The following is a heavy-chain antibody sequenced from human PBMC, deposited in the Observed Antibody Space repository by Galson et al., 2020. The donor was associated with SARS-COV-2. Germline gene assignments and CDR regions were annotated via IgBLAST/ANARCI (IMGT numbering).Heavy chain of an antibody. Sequence: GESLKISCAASGFTFSDSPMHWVRQASGRGLEWVGRIRSKANNYATAYAASVKGRFTISRGDLENTAYLQMNSLKTEDTAVYYCTRVPSYCSSVWDALGIWGQGTRVTVSS. CDR1: GFTFSDSP. J-gene: IGHJ3*02. V-gene: IGHV3-73*01. D-gene: IGHD6-6*01. CDR3: TRVPSYCSSVWDALGI. CDR2: IRSKANNYAT.